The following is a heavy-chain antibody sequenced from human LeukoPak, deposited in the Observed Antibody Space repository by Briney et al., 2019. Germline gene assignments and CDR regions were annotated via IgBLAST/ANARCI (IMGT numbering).Heavy chain of an antibody. J-gene: IGHJ2*01. CDR2: INPNSGGT. Sequence: ASVKVSCKASGHTFTGYYMHWVRQAPGQGLEWMGWINPNSGGTNYAQKFQGRVAITTDESTSTAYMELNSLRSEDTAVYYCARSPGLALNWYIDLWGRGTLVTVSS. CDR1: GHTFTGYY. D-gene: IGHD2-15*01. V-gene: IGHV1-2*02. CDR3: ARSPGLALNWYIDL.